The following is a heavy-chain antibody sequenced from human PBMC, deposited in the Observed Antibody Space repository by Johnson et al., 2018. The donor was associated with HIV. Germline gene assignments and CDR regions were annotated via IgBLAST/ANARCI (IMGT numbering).Heavy chain of an antibody. CDR3: ARDFVAFGEFTAFDI. D-gene: IGHD3-10*01. V-gene: IGHV3-20*04. CDR1: GFTFDDYA. CDR2: ITWNGGSK. Sequence: VQLVESGGGVVRPGGSLRVSCEASGFTFDDYAMSWVRQPPGKGLEWVSGITWNGGSKGYADSAKGRFTIPRDNARNSLYLQMNRLRAEDTALYYCARDFVAFGEFTAFDIWGQGTRVTVSS. J-gene: IGHJ3*02.